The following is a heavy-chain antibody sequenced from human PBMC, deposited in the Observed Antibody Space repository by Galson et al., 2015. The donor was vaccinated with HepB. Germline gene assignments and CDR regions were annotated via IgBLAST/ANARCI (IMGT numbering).Heavy chain of an antibody. V-gene: IGHV3-30-3*01. D-gene: IGHD1-26*01. J-gene: IGHJ3*02. CDR3: ARVGQMVGATYAFDI. Sequence: SLRLSCAASGFTFSSYAMHWVRQAPGKGLEWVAVISYDGSNKYYADSVKGRFTISRDNSKNTLYLQMNSLRAEDTAVYYCARVGQMVGATYAFDIWGQGTMVTVSS. CDR1: GFTFSSYA. CDR2: ISYDGSNK.